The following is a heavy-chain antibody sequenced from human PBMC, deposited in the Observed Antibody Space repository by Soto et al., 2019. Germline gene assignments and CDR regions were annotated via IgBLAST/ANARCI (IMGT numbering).Heavy chain of an antibody. V-gene: IGHV3-48*01. CDR2: ISSSSSTI. CDR1: GFTFSSYS. D-gene: IGHD3-22*01. CDR3: ARDPNFLQTSYSSGYYLMPNEGRDRIHYYYYYGMDV. Sequence: PGGSLRLSCAASGFTFSSYSMNWVRQAPGKGLEWVSYISSSSSTIYYADSVKGRFTISRDNAKNSLYLQMNSLRAEDTAVYYCARDPNFLQTSYSSGYYLMPNEGRDRIHYYYYYGMDVWGQRTTVTVSS. J-gene: IGHJ6*02.